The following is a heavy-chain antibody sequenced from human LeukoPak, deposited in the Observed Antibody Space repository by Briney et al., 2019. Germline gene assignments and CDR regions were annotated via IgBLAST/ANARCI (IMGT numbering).Heavy chain of an antibody. J-gene: IGHJ6*02. CDR3: ARENIAVAGNHYYGMDV. D-gene: IGHD6-19*01. CDR1: GFTFSSYA. Sequence: GGSLRLSCAASGFTFSSYAMSWVRQAPGKGLEWVSVIYSGGSTYYADSVKGRFTISRDNSKNTLYLQMNSLRAEDTAVYYCARENIAVAGNHYYGMDVWGQGTTVTVSS. V-gene: IGHV3-66*01. CDR2: IYSGGST.